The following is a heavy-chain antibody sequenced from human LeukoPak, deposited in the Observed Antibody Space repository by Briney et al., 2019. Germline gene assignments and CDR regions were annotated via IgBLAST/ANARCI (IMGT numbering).Heavy chain of an antibody. CDR2: ISYDGTNK. J-gene: IGHJ6*02. CDR3: AKVEASTVSLSYGVDV. Sequence: AGGSLRLSCAASGFTFSSYAIHWVRQAPGKGLEWVAVISYDGTNKYYADSVKGRFTISRDNAKNTLYLQMNSLRVEDTAVYYCAKVEASTVSLSYGVDVWGQGTTVTVSS. D-gene: IGHD3-3*02. V-gene: IGHV3-30*04. CDR1: GFTFSSYA.